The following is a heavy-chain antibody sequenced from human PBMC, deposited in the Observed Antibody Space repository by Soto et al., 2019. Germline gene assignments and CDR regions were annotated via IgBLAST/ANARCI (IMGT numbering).Heavy chain of an antibody. Sequence: GGSLRLSCAASGFTFSSYSMNWVRQAPGKGLEWVSSISSSSSYIYYADSVKGRFTISRDNAKNSLYLQMNSLRAEDTAVYYCARIIAAAGHRGSGYYYYMDVWGKGTKVTV. CDR1: GFTFSSYS. D-gene: IGHD6-13*01. J-gene: IGHJ6*03. V-gene: IGHV3-21*01. CDR2: ISSSSSYI. CDR3: ARIIAAAGHRGSGYYYYMDV.